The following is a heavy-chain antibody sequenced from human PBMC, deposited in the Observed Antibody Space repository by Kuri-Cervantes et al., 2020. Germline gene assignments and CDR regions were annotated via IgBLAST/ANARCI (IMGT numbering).Heavy chain of an antibody. CDR2: ISWNSGSI. J-gene: IGHJ4*02. D-gene: IGHD2-15*01. V-gene: IGHV3-9*01. CDR1: GFTFSSYS. Sequence: SLKISCAASGFTFSSYSMNWVRQAPGKGLEWVSGISWNSGSIGYADSVKGRFTISRDNAKNSLYLQMNSLRAEDTALYYCAKDIGAANDYWGQGTLVTVSS. CDR3: AKDIGAANDY.